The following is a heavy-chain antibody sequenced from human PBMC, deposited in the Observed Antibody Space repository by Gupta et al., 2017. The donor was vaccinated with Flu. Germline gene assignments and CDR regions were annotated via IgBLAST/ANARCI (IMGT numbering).Heavy chain of an antibody. D-gene: IGHD3-9*01. Sequence: WVRQAPGKGLEWVANIKYDGSTKNYVVSVNGRFTVSRDNAQSSLYLQMNSLRVEDTGIYYCTRDSGWDKFDYWGQGTLVTVSS. J-gene: IGHJ4*02. CDR3: TRDSGWDKFDY. CDR2: IKYDGSTK. V-gene: IGHV3-7*01.